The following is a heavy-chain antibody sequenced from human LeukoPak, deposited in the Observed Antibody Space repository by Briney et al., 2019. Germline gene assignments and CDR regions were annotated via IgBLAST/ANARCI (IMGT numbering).Heavy chain of an antibody. Sequence: PSETLSLTCAVYGGSFSGYYWSWIRQPPGKGLEWIGEINHSGSTNYNPSLKSRVTISVDTSKIQFSLKRSSVAAADTAVYYCARGGGYCSYWGQGTLVTVSS. CDR1: GGSFSGYY. CDR2: INHSGST. D-gene: IGHD2-15*01. CDR3: ARGGGYCSY. J-gene: IGHJ4*02. V-gene: IGHV4-34*01.